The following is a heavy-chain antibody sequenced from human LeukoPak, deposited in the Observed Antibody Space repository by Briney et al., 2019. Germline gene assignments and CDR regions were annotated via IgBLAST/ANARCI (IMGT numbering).Heavy chain of an antibody. J-gene: IGHJ6*03. Sequence: SETLSLTCTVSGGSISSSSYYWGWIRQPPGKGLEWIGSIYYSGSTYYNPSLKSRVTISVDTSKNQFSLKLSSVTAADTAVYYCARNLIAARAYYYYMDVWGRGTTVTVSS. CDR2: IYYSGST. D-gene: IGHD6-6*01. CDR3: ARNLIAARAYYYYMDV. CDR1: GGSISSSSYY. V-gene: IGHV4-39*07.